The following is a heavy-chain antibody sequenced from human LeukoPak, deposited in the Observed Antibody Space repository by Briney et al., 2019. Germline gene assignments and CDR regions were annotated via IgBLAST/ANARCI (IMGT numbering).Heavy chain of an antibody. CDR1: GGSFSGYY. Sequence: KASETLSLTCAVFGGSFSGYYWSWIRQAPGKGLEWIGEINESGDTKYNPSLKSRVTISVDTSKNQFSLNVKSVTAADTAVYYCASALIVTPASCYMDVWGKGTTVTVSS. V-gene: IGHV4-34*01. J-gene: IGHJ6*03. CDR3: ASALIVTPASCYMDV. D-gene: IGHD3-22*01. CDR2: INESGDT.